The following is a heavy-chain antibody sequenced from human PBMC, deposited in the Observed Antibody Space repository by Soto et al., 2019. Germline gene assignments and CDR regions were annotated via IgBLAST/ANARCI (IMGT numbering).Heavy chain of an antibody. CDR1: GFIFSSFW. V-gene: IGHV3-74*03. CDR3: AREGSLGLDV. CDR2: INGDGASL. J-gene: IGHJ6*02. D-gene: IGHD3-10*01. Sequence: EVRLEEAGGGFVQPGGSLRVSCSDSGFIFSSFWMHWVRQGPGKGLEWVSRINGDGASLAYAESVKGRFSISRDNVKNTLHLQMNSLGVHDTAVYFSAREGSLGLDVWGRGTTVTVSS.